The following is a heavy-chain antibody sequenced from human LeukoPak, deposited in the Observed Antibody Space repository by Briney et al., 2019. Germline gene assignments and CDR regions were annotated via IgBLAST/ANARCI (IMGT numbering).Heavy chain of an antibody. J-gene: IGHJ3*02. Sequence: GGSLRLSCAASGFTVSSNYMSWVRQAPGKGLEWVSVIYSGGSTYYADSVKGRFTISRDNSKNTLYLQMNSLRAEDTAVYYCAKRRRSAVADPTGAFDIWGQGTMVTVSS. CDR2: IYSGGST. D-gene: IGHD6-19*01. V-gene: IGHV3-53*01. CDR1: GFTVSSNY. CDR3: AKRRRSAVADPTGAFDI.